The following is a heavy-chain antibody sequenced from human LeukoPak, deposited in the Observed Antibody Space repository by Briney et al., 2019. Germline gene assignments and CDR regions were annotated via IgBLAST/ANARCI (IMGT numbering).Heavy chain of an antibody. CDR1: GGSISSSSYY. Sequence: SETLSLTCTVSGGSISSSSYYWGWIRQPPGKGLECIGSVYYSGNTYYKPSLKSRVTISVDTSKNQFSLKLSSVTAADTAVYYCARAVTSSSSWYKWVNWFDPWGQGTLVTVSS. D-gene: IGHD6-13*01. CDR3: ARAVTSSSSWYKWVNWFDP. V-gene: IGHV4-39*07. CDR2: VYYSGNT. J-gene: IGHJ5*02.